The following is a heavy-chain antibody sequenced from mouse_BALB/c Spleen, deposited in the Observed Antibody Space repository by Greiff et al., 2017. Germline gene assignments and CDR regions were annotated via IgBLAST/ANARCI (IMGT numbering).Heavy chain of an antibody. J-gene: IGHJ4*01. V-gene: IGHV5-6-5*01. CDR2: ISSGGST. CDR3: ARGYYGSSLYAMDY. D-gene: IGHD1-1*01. CDR1: GFTFSSYA. Sequence: EVQLVESGGGLVQPGGSLKLSCAASGFTFSSYAMSWVRQTPEKRLEWVASISSGGSTYYPDSVKGRFTISRDNARNILYLQMSSLRSEDTAMYYCARGYYGSSLYAMDYWGQGTSVTVSS.